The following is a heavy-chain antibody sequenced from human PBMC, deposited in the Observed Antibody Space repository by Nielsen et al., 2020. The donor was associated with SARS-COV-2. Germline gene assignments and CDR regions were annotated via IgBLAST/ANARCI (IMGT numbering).Heavy chain of an antibody. V-gene: IGHV2-70*04. D-gene: IGHD3-22*01. J-gene: IGHJ3*02. CDR3: ARIPNSNYYDSSGHRAFDI. Sequence: SGPTLVKPTQTLTLTCTFSGFSLSTSGMRVSWIRQPPGKALEWLARIDWDDDKFYSTSLKTRLTISKDTSKNQVVLTMTNMDPVDTATYYCARIPNSNYYDSSGHRAFDIWGQGTMVTVSS. CDR1: GFSLSTSGMR. CDR2: IDWDDDK.